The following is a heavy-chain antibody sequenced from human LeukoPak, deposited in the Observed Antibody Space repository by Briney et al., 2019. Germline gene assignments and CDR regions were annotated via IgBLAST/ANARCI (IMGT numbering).Heavy chain of an antibody. Sequence: GRSLRLSCAASGFTFSSYGMHWVRQAPGKGLEGVAVISYDGSNKYYADSVKGRFTISRDNSKNTLYLQMNSLRAEDTAVYYCVKVITMVRGVIKNYYGMDVWGKGTTVTVSS. CDR3: VKVITMVRGVIKNYYGMDV. D-gene: IGHD3-10*01. J-gene: IGHJ6*04. V-gene: IGHV3-30*18. CDR1: GFTFSSYG. CDR2: ISYDGSNK.